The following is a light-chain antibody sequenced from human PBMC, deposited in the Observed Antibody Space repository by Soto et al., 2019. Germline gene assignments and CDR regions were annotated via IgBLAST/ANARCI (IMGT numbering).Light chain of an antibody. CDR2: AAS. Sequence: DIQMTQSPSSLSASLGDRVTITCRASQGIGVYLAWFQQKPGKVPKLLIYAASALQSGVPSRFSGSGSGTDFTLTISSLQPEDFATYYCQKYISAPRTFGGGTKVEIK. V-gene: IGKV1-27*01. CDR3: QKYISAPRT. CDR1: QGIGVY. J-gene: IGKJ4*01.